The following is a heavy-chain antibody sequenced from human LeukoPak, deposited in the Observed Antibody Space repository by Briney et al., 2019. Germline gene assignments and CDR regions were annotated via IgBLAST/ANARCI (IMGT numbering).Heavy chain of an antibody. Sequence: ASVNVSCKASGYTFTDYYMHWVRQAPGQGLEWMGWINPNSGCTNYAQKFQGWVTMTRDTSISTAYMELGRLRSDDTAVYYCARNRRPVVPPAIGPAWNWFDPWGQGTLVTVSS. J-gene: IGHJ5*02. V-gene: IGHV1-2*04. CDR1: GYTFTDYY. CDR2: INPNSGCT. D-gene: IGHD2-2*01. CDR3: ARNRRPVVPPAIGPAWNWFDP.